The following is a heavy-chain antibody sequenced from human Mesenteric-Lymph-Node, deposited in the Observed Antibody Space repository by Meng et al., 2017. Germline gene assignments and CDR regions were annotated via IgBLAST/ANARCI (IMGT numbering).Heavy chain of an antibody. V-gene: IGHV1-69*05. CDR3: ARGGSYYAIFYYYYYGMDV. J-gene: IGHJ6*02. CDR1: GGTFSSYA. Sequence: SVKVSCKASGGTFSSYAISWVRQAPGQGLEWMGGIIPIFGTANYAQKLQGRVTMTTDTSTSTAYMELRSLRSDDTAVYYCARGGSYYAIFYYYYYGMDVWGQGTTVTVSS. D-gene: IGHD1-26*01. CDR2: IIPIFGTA.